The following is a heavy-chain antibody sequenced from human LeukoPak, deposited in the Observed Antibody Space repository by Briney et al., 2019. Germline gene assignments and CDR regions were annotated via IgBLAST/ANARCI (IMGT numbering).Heavy chain of an antibody. Sequence: ASVKVSCKASGYTFPGYYMHWVRQAPGQGLEWMGWINPNSGGTNYAQKFQGRVTMTRDTSISTAYMELSRLRSDDTAVYYCARGSVLTYCSSTSCYNPRFDIWGQGTMVTVSS. D-gene: IGHD2-2*02. V-gene: IGHV1-2*02. CDR3: ARGSVLTYCSSTSCYNPRFDI. CDR2: INPNSGGT. J-gene: IGHJ3*02. CDR1: GYTFPGYY.